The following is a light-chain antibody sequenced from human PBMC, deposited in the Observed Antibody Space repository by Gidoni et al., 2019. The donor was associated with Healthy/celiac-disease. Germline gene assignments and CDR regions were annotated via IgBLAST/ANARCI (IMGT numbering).Light chain of an antibody. V-gene: IGKV4-1*01. Sequence: DIVMTQSPDSLAVPLGEKATINCKSSQSVLYSSNNKNYLAWYQQKPGQPPKLLIYWASTRESGVPDRFSGSGSGTDFTLTISSLQAEDVAVYYCQQYYSTLPYTFXQXTKLEIK. CDR1: QSVLYSSNNKNY. CDR3: QQYYSTLPYT. J-gene: IGKJ2*01. CDR2: WAS.